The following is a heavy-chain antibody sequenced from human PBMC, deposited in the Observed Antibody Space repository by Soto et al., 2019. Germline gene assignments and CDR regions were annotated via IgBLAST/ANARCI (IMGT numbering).Heavy chain of an antibody. CDR3: ARDHVPSYYYGMDV. CDR1: EYTFTGYY. J-gene: IGHJ6*02. Sequence: ASVKVSCKASEYTFTGYYMHWVRQAPGQGLEWMGWINPNSGGTNYAQKFQGWVTMTRDTSISTAYMELSRLRSDDTAVYYCARDHVPSYYYGMDVWGQGTTVTVSS. V-gene: IGHV1-2*04. CDR2: INPNSGGT.